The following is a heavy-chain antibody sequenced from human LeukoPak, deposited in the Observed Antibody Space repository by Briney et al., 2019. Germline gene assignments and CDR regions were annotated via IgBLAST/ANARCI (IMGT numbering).Heavy chain of an antibody. J-gene: IGHJ6*02. CDR3: ASGDSGSYYYYGMDV. Sequence: GRPLRLSCAASGFTFSSYAMHWARQAPGKGLEWVAVISYDGSNKYYADSVKGRFTISRDNSKNTLYLQMNSLRAEDTAVYYCASGDSGSYYYYGMDVWGQGTTVTVSS. D-gene: IGHD1-26*01. V-gene: IGHV3-30-3*01. CDR2: ISYDGSNK. CDR1: GFTFSSYA.